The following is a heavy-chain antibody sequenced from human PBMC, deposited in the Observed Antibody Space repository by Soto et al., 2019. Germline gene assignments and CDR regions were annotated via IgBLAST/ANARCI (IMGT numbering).Heavy chain of an antibody. CDR3: ARDRKYYYDSSGPRGENWFDP. CDR2: IYYSGST. D-gene: IGHD3-22*01. J-gene: IGHJ5*02. CDR1: GGSISSGGYY. Sequence: SETLSLTCTVSGGSISSGGYYWSWIRQHPGKGLEWIGYIYYSGSTYYNPSLKSRVTISVDTSKNQFSLKLSSVTAADTAVYYCARDRKYYYDSSGPRGENWFDPWGQGTLVTVSS. V-gene: IGHV4-31*03.